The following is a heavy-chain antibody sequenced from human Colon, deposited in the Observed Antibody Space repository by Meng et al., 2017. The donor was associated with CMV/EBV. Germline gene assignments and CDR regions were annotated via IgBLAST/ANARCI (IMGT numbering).Heavy chain of an antibody. CDR3: ARTYYYESSGYYSYYYHSGMDV. CDR2: IYYSGST. J-gene: IGHJ6*02. V-gene: IGHV4-59*01. D-gene: IGHD3-22*01. Sequence: SETLSLTCTVSGGSISSYYWGWIRQPPGKGLEWIGYIYYSGSTNYNPSLKSRVTISVDTSKNQFSLKLSSVTAADTAMYFCARTYYYESSGYYSYYYHSGMDVWGQGTPVTVSS. CDR1: GGSISSYY.